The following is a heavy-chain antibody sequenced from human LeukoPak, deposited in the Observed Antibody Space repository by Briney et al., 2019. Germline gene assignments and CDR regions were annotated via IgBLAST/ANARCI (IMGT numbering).Heavy chain of an antibody. CDR1: GFSFSSYW. V-gene: IGHV3-74*01. D-gene: IGHD6-19*01. CDR2: INSDGSST. Sequence: PGGSLRLSCAASGFSFSSYWMHWVRQAPGKGLVWVSRINSDGSSTSYADSVKGRFTISRDNAKNTLYLQMNSLRAEDTAVYYCASTVAGPYYYYYYYMDVWGKGTTVTVSS. CDR3: ASTVAGPYYYYYYYMDV. J-gene: IGHJ6*03.